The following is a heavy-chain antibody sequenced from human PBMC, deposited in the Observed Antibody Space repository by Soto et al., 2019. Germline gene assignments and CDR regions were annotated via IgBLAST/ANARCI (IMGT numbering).Heavy chain of an antibody. J-gene: IGHJ4*02. D-gene: IGHD3-10*01. CDR2: ISGSGGST. CDR3: AKDLVSITMVRGVISTFDY. CDR1: GFTFSSYA. Sequence: GGSLRLSCAASGFTFSSYAMSWVRQAPGKGLEWVSAISGSGGSTYYADSVKGRFTISRDNSKNTLYLQMNSLRAEDTAVYYGAKDLVSITMVRGVISTFDYWGQGTLVTVSS. V-gene: IGHV3-23*01.